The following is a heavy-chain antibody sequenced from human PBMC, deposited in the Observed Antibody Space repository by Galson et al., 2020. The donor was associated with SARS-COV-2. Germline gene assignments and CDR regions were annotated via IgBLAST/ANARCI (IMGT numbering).Heavy chain of an antibody. CDR3: TTSRDIVVVVNTTPDAFDV. Sequence: GGSLRLSCTVSGFSFSDYAFNWVRQAPGKGLEWVGFITSKRYGGTADYAGSVQGRFTISRDDYKSIAYLQMNSLKTEDTAVYYCTTSRDIVVVVNTTPDAFDVWGQGTVVTVSS. CDR1: GFSFSDYA. CDR2: ITSKRYGGTA. J-gene: IGHJ3*01. D-gene: IGHD2-15*01. V-gene: IGHV3-49*04.